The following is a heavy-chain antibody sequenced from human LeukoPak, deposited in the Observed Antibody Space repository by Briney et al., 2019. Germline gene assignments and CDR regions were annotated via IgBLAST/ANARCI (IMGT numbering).Heavy chain of an antibody. CDR1: GFTFSSYA. D-gene: IGHD2-2*01. CDR3: AKWGDIVVVPAAYGGFDY. V-gene: IGHV3-23*01. J-gene: IGHJ4*02. Sequence: PGGSLRLSCAASGFTFSSYAMIWVRQAPGKGLEWVSAISGSGGSTYYADSVKGRFTISRDNSKNTLYLQMNSLRAEDTAVYYCAKWGDIVVVPAAYGGFDYWGQGTLVTVSS. CDR2: ISGSGGST.